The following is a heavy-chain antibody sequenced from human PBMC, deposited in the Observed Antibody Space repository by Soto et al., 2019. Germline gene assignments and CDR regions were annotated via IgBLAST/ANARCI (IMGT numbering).Heavy chain of an antibody. CDR3: ARRGGRPTAYYYYYREV. V-gene: IGHV1-3*01. CDR1: GYTFTSYA. CDR2: INAGNGNT. Sequence: ASVKVSCKASGYTFTSYAMHWVRQAPGQRLEWMGWINAGNGNTKYSQKFQGRVTITRDTSASTAYMELSSLRSEDTAVYYCARRGGRPTAYYYYYREVGGKGTRVTVSS. J-gene: IGHJ6*03. D-gene: IGHD3-10*01.